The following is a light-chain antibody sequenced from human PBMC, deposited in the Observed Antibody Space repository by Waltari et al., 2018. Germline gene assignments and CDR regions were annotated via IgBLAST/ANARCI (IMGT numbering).Light chain of an antibody. J-gene: IGKJ1*01. CDR3: QKYDSLPAT. V-gene: IGKV3-20*01. CDR1: RIVLKH. CDR2: HAS. Sequence: VLTQSPGTLSLSPGERAPLSCRASRIVLKHFAWYQQTPGRVPRLLIYHASTRATGIPDRLSGSGSGTDFSLTISRLEPYDFAVYYCQKYDSLPATFGQGTRVEIK.